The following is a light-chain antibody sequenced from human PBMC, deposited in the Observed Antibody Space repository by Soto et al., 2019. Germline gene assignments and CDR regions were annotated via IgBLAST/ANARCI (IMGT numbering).Light chain of an antibody. V-gene: IGKV1-5*01. CDR1: QSISSW. J-gene: IGKJ1*01. CDR2: DAS. CDR3: QQYKNYLGT. Sequence: DIQMTQSPSTLSASVGDRVTITCRASQSISSWLAWYQQKPGKAPKLLIYDASSLESGVPSRFSGSGSGTEFTLTISSLQPDDFATYYCQQYKNYLGTFGQGTKVDI.